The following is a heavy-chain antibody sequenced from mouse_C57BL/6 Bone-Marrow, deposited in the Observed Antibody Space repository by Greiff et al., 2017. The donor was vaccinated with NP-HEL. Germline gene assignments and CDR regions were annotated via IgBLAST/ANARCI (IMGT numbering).Heavy chain of an antibody. Sequence: DVKLVESGGGLVQPGGSMKLSCVASGFTFSNYWMNWVRQSPEKGLEWVAQISSKSDNYATNHEVSGKGRFTIARDDAKSSVYLQMNNLSAEDTGIYYCTAVNYYGSSPYWYFDVWGTGTTVTVSS. CDR2: ISSKSDNYAT. J-gene: IGHJ1*03. CDR3: TAVNYYGSSPYWYFDV. D-gene: IGHD1-1*01. CDR1: GFTFSNYW. V-gene: IGHV6-3*01.